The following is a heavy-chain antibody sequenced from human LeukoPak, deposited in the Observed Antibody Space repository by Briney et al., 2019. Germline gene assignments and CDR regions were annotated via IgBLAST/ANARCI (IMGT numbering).Heavy chain of an antibody. V-gene: IGHV3-23*01. CDR1: GFTFSSYA. D-gene: IGHD3-3*01. Sequence: GGSLRLSCAASGFTFSSYAMSWVRQAPGKGLEWVSAISGSGGSTYYADSVKGRFTISRDNSKNTLYLQMNSLRAEDTAIYYCAKVVGYDSDAFDIWGQGTMVTVSS. J-gene: IGHJ3*02. CDR2: ISGSGGST. CDR3: AKVVGYDSDAFDI.